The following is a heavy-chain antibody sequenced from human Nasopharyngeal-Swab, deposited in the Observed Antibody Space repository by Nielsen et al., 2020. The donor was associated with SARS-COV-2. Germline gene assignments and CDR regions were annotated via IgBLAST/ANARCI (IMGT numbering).Heavy chain of an antibody. J-gene: IGHJ6*02. Sequence: SETLSLTCAVYGGPFSGYYWSWIRQPPGKGLEWIGEINHSGSTNYNPSLRSRVTISVDTSKNQFSLRLSSVTAADTAVYYCAREAPPRPYYYGSGRYYGMDVWGQGTTVTVSS. CDR3: AREAPPRPYYYGSGRYYGMDV. D-gene: IGHD3-10*01. CDR2: INHSGST. V-gene: IGHV4-34*01. CDR1: GGPFSGYY.